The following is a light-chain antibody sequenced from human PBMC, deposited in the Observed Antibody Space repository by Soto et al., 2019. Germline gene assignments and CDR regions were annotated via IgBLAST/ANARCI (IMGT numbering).Light chain of an antibody. J-gene: IGKJ2*01. Sequence: EIVLTQSPATLSLSPGERATLSCRASQTISSSLAWYQQKPGQSPRLLIYDASNRASGVPPRFSGSGSGSDFTLSISSIEPEDFATYYCQQTHSSPQTFGQGTKLEIK. CDR2: DAS. V-gene: IGKV3-11*01. CDR3: QQTHSSPQT. CDR1: QTISSS.